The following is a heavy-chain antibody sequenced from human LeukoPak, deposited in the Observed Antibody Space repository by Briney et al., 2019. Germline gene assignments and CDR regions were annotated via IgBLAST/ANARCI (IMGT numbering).Heavy chain of an antibody. J-gene: IGHJ4*02. Sequence: GASVKVSCKASGYTFTSYYMHWVRQAPGQGLEWMGIINPSGGSTSYAQTFQGRVTMTRDTSTSTVYMELSSLRSEDTAVYYCARDLYDSSGYYLPLRYWGQGTLVTVSS. D-gene: IGHD3-22*01. CDR3: ARDLYDSSGYYLPLRY. V-gene: IGHV1-46*01. CDR2: INPSGGST. CDR1: GYTFTSYY.